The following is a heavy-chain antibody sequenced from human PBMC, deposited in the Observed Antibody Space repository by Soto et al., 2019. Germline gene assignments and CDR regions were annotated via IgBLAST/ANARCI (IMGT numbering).Heavy chain of an antibody. Sequence: GSLRLSCEVSRFTFIDYYISWIRQAPGKGLEWISYSSNSGTFSRYADSVKGRFSISRDNTKNLLYLQMNSLRAEDTAVYYCARSGDNYNRLDYWGQGNPVTVSS. CDR3: ARSGDNYNRLDY. J-gene: IGHJ4*02. V-gene: IGHV3-11*06. D-gene: IGHD1-1*01. CDR1: RFTFIDYY. CDR2: SSNSGTFS.